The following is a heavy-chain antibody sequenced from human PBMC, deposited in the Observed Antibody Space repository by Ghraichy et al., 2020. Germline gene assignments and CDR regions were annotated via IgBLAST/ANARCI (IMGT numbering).Heavy chain of an antibody. J-gene: IGHJ6*02. Sequence: SETLSLTCTVSGGSISSYYWSWIRQPPGKGLEWIGYIYYSGSTNYNPSLKSRVTISVDTSKNQFSLKLSSVTAADTAVYYCARQGEGYCSSTSCYSLDVWGQGTTVTVSS. CDR2: IYYSGST. D-gene: IGHD2-2*02. CDR3: ARQGEGYCSSTSCYSLDV. CDR1: GGSISSYY. V-gene: IGHV4-59*08.